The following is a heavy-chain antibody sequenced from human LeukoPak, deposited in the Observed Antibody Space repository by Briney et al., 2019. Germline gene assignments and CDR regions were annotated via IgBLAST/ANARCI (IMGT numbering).Heavy chain of an antibody. CDR2: INWNGGST. Sequence: GGSLRLSCAASGFTFDDYGMSWVRQAPGKGLEWVSGINWNGGSTGYADSVKGRFTISRDNAKNSLYLQMNSLRAEDTAVYYCARPTHYYDSSGYYFGYWGQGTLVTVSS. V-gene: IGHV3-20*04. J-gene: IGHJ4*02. CDR3: ARPTHYYDSSGYYFGY. D-gene: IGHD3-22*01. CDR1: GFTFDDYG.